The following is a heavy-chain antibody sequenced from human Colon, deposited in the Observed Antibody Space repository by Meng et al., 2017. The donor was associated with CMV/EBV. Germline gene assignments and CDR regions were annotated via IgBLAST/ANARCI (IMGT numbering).Heavy chain of an antibody. CDR2: INANSGGT. V-gene: IGHV1-2*02. J-gene: IGHJ5*02. D-gene: IGHD5/OR15-5a*01. CDR3: TRGFSIIVSGNWFDP. Sequence: ASVTVSCKASGYTFTDYYMHWVRQAPGQGLEWMGWINANSGGTTPAQKFQGRVTMTRDTSISTAYMELSSLRSDDTAVYYCTRGFSIIVSGNWFDPWGREPWSPSPQ. CDR1: GYTFTDYY.